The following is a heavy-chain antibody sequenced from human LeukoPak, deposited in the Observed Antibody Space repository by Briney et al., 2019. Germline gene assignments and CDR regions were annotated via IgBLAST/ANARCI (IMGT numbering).Heavy chain of an antibody. CDR1: GGSISSYY. CDR2: IYTSGST. V-gene: IGHV4-4*07. J-gene: IGHJ5*02. Sequence: SEALSLTCTVSGGSISSYYWSWIRQPAGKGLEWIGRIYTSGSTNCNPSLKSRVTMSVDTSKNQFSLKLSSVTAADTAVYYCARAYDSSGYYYENWFDPWGQGTLVTVSS. CDR3: ARAYDSSGYYYENWFDP. D-gene: IGHD3-22*01.